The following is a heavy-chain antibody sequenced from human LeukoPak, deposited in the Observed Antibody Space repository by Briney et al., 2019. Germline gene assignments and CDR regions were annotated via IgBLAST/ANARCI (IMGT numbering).Heavy chain of an antibody. CDR3: ARDGDLVRYYDFWSGYPRDYYMDV. CDR2: IYHNGNT. D-gene: IGHD3-3*01. Sequence: PSETLSLTCTVSGGSISSGGYYWSWIRQPPGKGLEWIGYIYHNGNTYYNPSLKSRVTMSVDTSKNQFSLKLSSVTAADTAVYYCARDGDLVRYYDFWSGYPRDYYMDVWGKGTTVTVSS. J-gene: IGHJ6*03. V-gene: IGHV4-30-2*01. CDR1: GGSISSGGYY.